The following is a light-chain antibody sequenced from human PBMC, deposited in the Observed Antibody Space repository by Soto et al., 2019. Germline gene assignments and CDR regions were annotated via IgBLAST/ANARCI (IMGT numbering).Light chain of an antibody. Sequence: QSVLAQPPSVSGTPGQRVTISCSGSSSNIGKNTVSWYQQLPGAAPKPLISTDNQRPSGVPDRFPGSKSGTSASLAISGLQSEDEADYYCAAWDNSLNGHVFGTGTKVTVL. CDR3: AAWDNSLNGHV. V-gene: IGLV1-44*01. J-gene: IGLJ1*01. CDR1: SSNIGKNT. CDR2: TDN.